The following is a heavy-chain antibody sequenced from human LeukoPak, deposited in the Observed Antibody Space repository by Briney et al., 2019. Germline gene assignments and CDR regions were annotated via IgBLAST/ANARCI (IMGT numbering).Heavy chain of an antibody. V-gene: IGHV4-30-2*01. Sequence: SQTLSFTCAGSGCSISSGGYSWSGVRQPPGEGLKLVGYICHSGNTYYNPSIQSRVTISLDRSKNQLALKLISMTAADTAVYYCASGNTGCGRDSFDIWGQGTMVTVSS. CDR1: GCSISSGGYS. D-gene: IGHD5-12*01. CDR2: ICHSGNT. J-gene: IGHJ3*02. CDR3: ASGNTGCGRDSFDI.